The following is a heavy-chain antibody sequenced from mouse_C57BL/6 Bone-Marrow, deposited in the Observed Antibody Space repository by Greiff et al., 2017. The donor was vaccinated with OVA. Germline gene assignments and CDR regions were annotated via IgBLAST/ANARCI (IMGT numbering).Heavy chain of an antibody. J-gene: IGHJ4*01. CDR1: GFTFSSYT. CDR2: ISGGGGNT. V-gene: IGHV5-9*01. Sequence: EVKVEESGGGLVKPGGSLKLSCAASGFTFSSYTMSWVRQTPEKRLEWVATISGGGGNTYYPDSVKGRVTFSRDNAKNTMYLQMSSLRSEDTALYYCARQRYDYERYDMDYWGQGTSVTVSS. D-gene: IGHD2-4*01. CDR3: ARQRYDYERYDMDY.